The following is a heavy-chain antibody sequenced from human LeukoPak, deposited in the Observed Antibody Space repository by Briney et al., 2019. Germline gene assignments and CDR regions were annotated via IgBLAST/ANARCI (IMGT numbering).Heavy chain of an antibody. CDR1: GFTFSDYY. J-gene: IGHJ3*02. CDR3: ARDTDSFGLYDAFEI. CDR2: ISSSGSTI. Sequence: GGSLRLSRAASGFTFSDYYMSGIRQAPGKGLEWVSYISSSGSTIYYADSVKGRFTISRDNAKNSLYLQMNSLRAEDTAVYYRARDTDSFGLYDAFEIWGQGTMVTVSS. V-gene: IGHV3-11*01. D-gene: IGHD5-18*01.